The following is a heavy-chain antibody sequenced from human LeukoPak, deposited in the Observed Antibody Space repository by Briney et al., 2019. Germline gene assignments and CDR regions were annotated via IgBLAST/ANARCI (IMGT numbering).Heavy chain of an antibody. D-gene: IGHD2-21*01. CDR1: GGSISSYY. V-gene: IGHV4-59*08. CDR2: IYYSGST. J-gene: IGHJ3*02. Sequence: SETLSLTCTVSGGSISSYYWSWIRQPPGKGLEWIGYIYYSGSTNYNPSLKSRVTISVDTSKNQFSLKLSSVTAADTAVYYCARHIPSHIVVAHDAFDIWGQGTMVTVSS. CDR3: ARHIPSHIVVAHDAFDI.